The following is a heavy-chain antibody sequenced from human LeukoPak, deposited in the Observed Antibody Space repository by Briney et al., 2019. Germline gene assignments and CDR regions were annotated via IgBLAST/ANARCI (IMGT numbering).Heavy chain of an antibody. CDR3: ARDGTAQYYYGMDV. J-gene: IGHJ6*02. V-gene: IGHV3-21*01. CDR1: GFTFSSYS. D-gene: IGHD5-18*01. CDR2: ISSSSSYI. Sequence: GGSLRLSCAASGFTFSSYSMNWVRQAPGKGLEWVSSISSSSSYIYYADSVKGRFTISRDNAKNSLYLQMNRLRAEDTAVYYCARDGTAQYYYGMDVWGQGTTVTVSS.